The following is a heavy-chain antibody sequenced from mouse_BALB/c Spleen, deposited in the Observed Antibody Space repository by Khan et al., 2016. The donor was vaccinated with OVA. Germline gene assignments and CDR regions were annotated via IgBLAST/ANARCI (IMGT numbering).Heavy chain of an antibody. CDR2: IWSGGNT. J-gene: IGHJ3*01. V-gene: IGHV2-2*01. D-gene: IGHD2-14*01. Sequence: QVQLKQSGPGLVQPSQTLSITCTVSGFSLTTYGVHWVRQSPGKGLEWLGLIWSGGNTDYNAPFMSRLSISKDDSKSQVFFKMNSLQTDDTAIDYCARHCEMYDLTYWGQGTPVTVSA. CDR1: GFSLTTYG. CDR3: ARHCEMYDLTY.